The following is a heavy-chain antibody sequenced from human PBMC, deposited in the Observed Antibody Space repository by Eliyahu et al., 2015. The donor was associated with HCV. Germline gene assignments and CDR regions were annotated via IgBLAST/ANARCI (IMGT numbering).Heavy chain of an antibody. CDR2: ISYDXXNK. CDR3: AKDRSIGRSVTVAGTLDY. Sequence: QVQLVESGGGVVQPGRSLRLSCEAXGFTFSSXGMXWVRQAPGKGLEWVAVISYDXXNKYYAXXVKGRFTISRDNSKNTLYLQMNSLRAEDTAVYYCAKDRSIGRSVTVAGTLDYWGQGTLVTVSS. J-gene: IGHJ4*02. D-gene: IGHD6-19*01. CDR1: GFTFSSXG. V-gene: IGHV3-30*18.